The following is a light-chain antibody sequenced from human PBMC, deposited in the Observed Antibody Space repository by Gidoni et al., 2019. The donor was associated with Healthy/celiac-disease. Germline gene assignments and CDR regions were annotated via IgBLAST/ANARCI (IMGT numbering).Light chain of an antibody. CDR2: KAS. CDR1: QSISSW. CDR3: QQYNSSPLT. V-gene: IGKV1-5*03. Sequence: DIQMTQSPSTLSASVGGRVTITCRASQSISSWLAWYQQKPGKAPKLLIYKASSLESGVPSRFSGSGSGTEFTLTISSLQPDDFATYYCQQYNSSPLTFGGGTKVEIK. J-gene: IGKJ4*01.